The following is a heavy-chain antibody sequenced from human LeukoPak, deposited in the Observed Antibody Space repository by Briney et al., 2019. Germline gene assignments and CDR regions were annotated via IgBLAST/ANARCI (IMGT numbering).Heavy chain of an antibody. Sequence: AETLSLTCAVSGYSITTGRYWGWIRQPPGKGLEWIGSIYQSGSTYYNPSLRSRVTISVDKSKNQFSLNLRSVTAPDTAVYYCARSLSTAGIDYWGQGILVIVSS. V-gene: IGHV4-38-2*01. CDR1: GYSITTGRY. D-gene: IGHD2-2*01. CDR3: ARSLSTAGIDY. J-gene: IGHJ4*02. CDR2: IYQSGST.